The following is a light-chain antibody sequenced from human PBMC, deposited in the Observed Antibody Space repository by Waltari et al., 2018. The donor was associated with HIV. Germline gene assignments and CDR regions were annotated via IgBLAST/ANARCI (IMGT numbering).Light chain of an antibody. CDR2: EVT. CDR3: SYTGTNSLH. V-gene: IGLV2-14*01. J-gene: IGLJ2*01. Sequence: QSALTQPASVSGSPGQSITISCTGASSDVGCYDCIPWYPQHPGKAPRLIIYEVTNRPSGVSNRFFGSQSANTSSLTISGLQADDEADYYCSYTGTNSLHFGGGTKVTVL. CDR1: SSDVGCYDC.